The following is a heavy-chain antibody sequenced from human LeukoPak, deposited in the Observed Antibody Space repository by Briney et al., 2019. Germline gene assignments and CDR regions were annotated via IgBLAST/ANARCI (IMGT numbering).Heavy chain of an antibody. CDR3: VADNGVRFLEVDY. V-gene: IGHV3-15*01. J-gene: IGHJ4*02. CDR2: TISEADGGTT. Sequence: GGSLRLSCETSGFPFNRAWMSWVRQSPGRGLEWVGRTISEADGGTTDYAAPVKGRFFISRDDSRQTLYLQMNNLKTEDTAVYFCVADNGVRFLEVDYWGLGTLVTVSS. D-gene: IGHD3-3*01. CDR1: GFPFNRAW.